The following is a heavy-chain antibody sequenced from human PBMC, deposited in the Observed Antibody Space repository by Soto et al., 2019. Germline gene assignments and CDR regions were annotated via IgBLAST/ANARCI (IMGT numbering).Heavy chain of an antibody. D-gene: IGHD4-17*01. CDR3: ARDHYGGVGYGMDV. J-gene: IGHJ6*02. V-gene: IGHV3-53*01. Sequence: PGGSLRLSCAASGFTVSSNYMSWVRQAPGKGLEWVSVIYSGGSTYYADSVKGRFTISRDNSKNTLYLQMNSLRAEDTAVYYCARDHYGGVGYGMDVWGQGPTVTVSS. CDR2: IYSGGST. CDR1: GFTVSSNY.